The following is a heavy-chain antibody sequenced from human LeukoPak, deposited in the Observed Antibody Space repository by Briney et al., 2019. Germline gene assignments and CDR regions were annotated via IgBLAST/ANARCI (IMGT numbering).Heavy chain of an antibody. CDR3: ARHYYGSGSYYDY. CDR1: GFTFSGFE. J-gene: IGHJ4*02. V-gene: IGHV3-48*03. D-gene: IGHD3-10*01. CDR2: VSSSGTTI. Sequence: PGGSLRPSCVASGFTFSGFEMNWVRQTPGKGLEWVSSVSSSGTTIYYADSVKGRFTISRDNARNSLYLHVDSLRAEDTAIYYCARHYYGSGSYYDYWGQGTLVTVSS.